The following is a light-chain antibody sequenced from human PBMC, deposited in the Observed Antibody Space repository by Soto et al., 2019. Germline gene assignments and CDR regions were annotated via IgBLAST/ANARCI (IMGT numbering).Light chain of an antibody. V-gene: IGKV3-11*01. CDR1: QSVGSL. J-gene: IGKJ5*01. CDR2: DAS. Sequence: EIVLTQSPATLSLSPGEGVTLSCRASQSVGSLLAWYQQNPGQAPSLVIYDASNRATCIPAMFSGIWSGTDCPLTISTLEPEDFAVYYCQQRMNWPITFAQGT. CDR3: QQRMNWPIT.